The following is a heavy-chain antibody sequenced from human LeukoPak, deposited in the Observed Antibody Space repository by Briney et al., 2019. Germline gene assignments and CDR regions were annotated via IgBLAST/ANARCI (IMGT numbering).Heavy chain of an antibody. Sequence: PGGSLRLSCAASGFAFSSYAMSWVRQAPGKGLEWVSAISGSGGSTYYADSVKGRFTISRDNSKNTLYLQMNSLRAEDTAVYYCAKSGGSGTNKYYFDYWGQGTLATVSS. CDR1: GFAFSSYA. CDR2: ISGSGGST. D-gene: IGHD3-10*01. J-gene: IGHJ4*02. CDR3: AKSGGSGTNKYYFDY. V-gene: IGHV3-23*01.